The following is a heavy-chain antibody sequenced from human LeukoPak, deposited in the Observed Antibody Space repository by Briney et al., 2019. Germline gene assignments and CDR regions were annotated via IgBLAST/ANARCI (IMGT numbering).Heavy chain of an antibody. CDR2: ISSSSSYI. V-gene: IGHV3-21*01. CDR1: GFTFSSYS. J-gene: IGHJ4*02. Sequence: GGSLRLSCAAYGFTFSSYSMNWVRQAPGKGLEWVSSISSSSSYIYYADSVKGRFTISRDNAKNSLYLQMNSLRAEDTAVYYCARRGPGGSSYSFDYWGQGTLVTVSS. D-gene: IGHD1-26*01. CDR3: ARRGPGGSSYSFDY.